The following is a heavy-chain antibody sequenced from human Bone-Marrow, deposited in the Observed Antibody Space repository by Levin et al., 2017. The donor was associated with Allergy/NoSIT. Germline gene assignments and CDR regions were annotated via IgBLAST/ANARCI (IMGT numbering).Heavy chain of an antibody. J-gene: IGHJ6*02. CDR1: RLTFNSYA. V-gene: IGHV3-23*01. D-gene: IGHD3-10*01. CDR3: ASFALGSLYYGLDV. CDR2: ISGSGGRT. Sequence: HPGGSLRLSCVDSRLTFNSYAMSWVRQAPGKRLEWVSAISGSGGRTHYADSVKGRFTISRDNSKNTLYLEMNSLRADDTAVYYCASFALGSLYYGLDVWGQGTTVTVSS.